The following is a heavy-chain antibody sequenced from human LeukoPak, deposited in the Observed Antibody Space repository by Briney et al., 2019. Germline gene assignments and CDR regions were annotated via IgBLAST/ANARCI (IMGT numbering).Heavy chain of an antibody. CDR1: GFTFSSYA. CDR3: ARDLDNQRQSRITMVRGVNWGGDY. CDR2: ISYDGSNK. V-gene: IGHV3-30-3*01. D-gene: IGHD3-10*01. Sequence: PGGSLRLSCAASGFTFSSYAMHWVRQAPGKGLEWVAVISYDGSNKYYADSVKGRFTISRDNSKNTLYLQMNSLRAEDTAVYYCARDLDNQRQSRITMVRGVNWGGDYWGQGTLVTVSS. J-gene: IGHJ4*02.